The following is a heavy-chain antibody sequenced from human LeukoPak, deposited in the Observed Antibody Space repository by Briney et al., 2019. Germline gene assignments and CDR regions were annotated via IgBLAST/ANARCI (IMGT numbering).Heavy chain of an antibody. V-gene: IGHV3-30-3*01. D-gene: IGHD1-26*01. Sequence: PGGSLRLSCAASGFTFGSFAMHWVRQAPGKGLEWVAVISYHGGNKYYADSVKGRFTISRDHSENTLFLQMNSLRADDTAVYYCAREKGTSDYYGMDVWGQGTTVTVSS. CDR3: AREKGTSDYYGMDV. J-gene: IGHJ6*02. CDR2: ISYHGGNK. CDR1: GFTFGSFA.